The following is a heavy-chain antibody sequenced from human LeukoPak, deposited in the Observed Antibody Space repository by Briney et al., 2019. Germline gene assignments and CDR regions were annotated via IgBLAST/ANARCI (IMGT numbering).Heavy chain of an antibody. V-gene: IGHV3-49*03. CDR3: TKDPPTRY. CDR1: GFTFGDYT. CDR2: IRKYADGGTP. D-gene: IGHD1-26*01. Sequence: PGRSLRLSCTASGFTFGDYTITGIRQAPGKGLVCVGFIRKYADGGTPEFAASVNGRFIISRDDSKSIAYLQMNSLKTDDTAVYYCTKDPPTRYWGQGTLVSVSS. J-gene: IGHJ4*02.